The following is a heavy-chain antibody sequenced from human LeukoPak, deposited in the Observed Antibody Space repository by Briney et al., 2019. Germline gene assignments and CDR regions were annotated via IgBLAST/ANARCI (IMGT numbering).Heavy chain of an antibody. CDR1: GGSISSGSYY. J-gene: IGHJ4*02. Sequence: SETLSLTCTVSGGSISSGSYYWSWIRQPAGKGLEWIGRIYTSGSTNYNPSLKSPVTISVDTSKNQFSLKLSSVTAADTAVYYCARDQGFYPNWGQGTLVTVSS. V-gene: IGHV4-61*02. CDR2: IYTSGST. CDR3: ARDQGFYPN.